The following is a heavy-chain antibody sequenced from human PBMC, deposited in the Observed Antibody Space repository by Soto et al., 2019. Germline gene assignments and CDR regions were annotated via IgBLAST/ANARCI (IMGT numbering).Heavy chain of an antibody. J-gene: IGHJ6*03. Sequence: ASVKVSCKASGYTFTSYDINWVRQATGQGLEWMGWMNPNSGNTGYAQKFQGRVTMTRNTSISTAYMELSSLRSEDTAVYYCARVEGGYCSGGSCPGDYYYYYYMDVWGKGTTVTVSS. CDR3: ARVEGGYCSGGSCPGDYYYYYYMDV. V-gene: IGHV1-8*01. CDR2: MNPNSGNT. D-gene: IGHD2-15*01. CDR1: GYTFTSYD.